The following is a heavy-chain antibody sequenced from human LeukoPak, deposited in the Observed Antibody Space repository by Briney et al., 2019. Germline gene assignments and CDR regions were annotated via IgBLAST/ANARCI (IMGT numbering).Heavy chain of an antibody. D-gene: IGHD6-19*01. CDR3: AKGSAGYSSGYYFDY. J-gene: IGHJ4*02. V-gene: IGHV4-59*01. Sequence: SETLSLTCTVSGGSISSYYWSWIRQPPGKGLEWIGYIYYSGSTNYNPSLKSRVTISVDTSKNQFSLKLSSVTAEDTALYYCAKGSAGYSSGYYFDYWGQGTLVTVSS. CDR2: IYYSGST. CDR1: GGSISSYY.